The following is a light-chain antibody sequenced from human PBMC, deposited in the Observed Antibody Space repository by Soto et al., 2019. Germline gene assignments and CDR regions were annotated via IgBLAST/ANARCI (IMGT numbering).Light chain of an antibody. V-gene: IGLV1-44*01. CDR1: SSNSGSNT. J-gene: IGLJ1*01. Sequence: QSVLTQPPSASGAPRQRVTISCSGRSSNSGSNTVNWYQQLPGTAPKLLIYSNNQRPSGVPDRFSGSKSGTSASLAISGLQSEDEADYYCAAWDDSLNGYVFGTGTKVTVL. CDR3: AAWDDSLNGYV. CDR2: SNN.